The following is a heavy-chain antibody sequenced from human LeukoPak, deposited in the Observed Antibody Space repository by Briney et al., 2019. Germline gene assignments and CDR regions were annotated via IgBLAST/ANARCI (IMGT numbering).Heavy chain of an antibody. V-gene: IGHV5-51*01. D-gene: IGHD5-12*01. CDR1: GDSFTNYW. Sequence: GESLKISCKGSGDSFTNYWIGCVRQRPGKGLEWMWMNYPGAYDTRSSPSFQGQVPISAAKYLSTAYLQWRSLEASDNAMYYCARRDRGFEFFDYWGQGTLVTVSS. J-gene: IGHJ4*02. CDR2: NYPGAYDT. CDR3: ARRDRGFEFFDY.